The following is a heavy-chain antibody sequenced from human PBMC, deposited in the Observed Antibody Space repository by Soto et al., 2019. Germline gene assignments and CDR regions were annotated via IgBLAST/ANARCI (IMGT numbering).Heavy chain of an antibody. J-gene: IGHJ3*02. CDR3: ARDPYNCNGEGDAFDI. CDR2: IIPILGIA. V-gene: IGHV1-69*08. Sequence: QVQLVQSGAEVKKPGSSVKVSCKASGGTFSSYTISWVRQAPGQGLEWMGRIIPILGIANYAQKFQGRVTITADKSTSTAYMELSSLRSEDTAVYYCARDPYNCNGEGDAFDIWGQGTMVTVSS. D-gene: IGHD1-1*01. CDR1: GGTFSSYT.